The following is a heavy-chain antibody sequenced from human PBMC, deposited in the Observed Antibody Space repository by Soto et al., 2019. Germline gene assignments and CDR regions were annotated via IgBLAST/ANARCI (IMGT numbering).Heavy chain of an antibody. V-gene: IGHV3-13*01. Sequence: EVQLVESGGGLVQPGGSLRLSCVASGFTFSSYHMHWVRQGTGKGLEWVSGIEKAENTFYLGSVRGRFTISREDAKNSLYLQMNSLRAGDTGVYYCTSPFFSGGSCSLDYWGQGTLVSVSS. D-gene: IGHD2-15*01. CDR3: TSPFFSGGSCSLDY. J-gene: IGHJ4*02. CDR2: IEKAENT. CDR1: GFTFSSYH.